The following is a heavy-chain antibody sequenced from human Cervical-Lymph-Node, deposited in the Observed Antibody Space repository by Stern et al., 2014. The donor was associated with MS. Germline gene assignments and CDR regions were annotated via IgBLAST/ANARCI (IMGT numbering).Heavy chain of an antibody. V-gene: IGHV1-69*01. CDR3: ASGTRSSWYFDF. Sequence: VQLVESGAEVKKPGSSMKVSCKASGGTLSSDAIGWVRQAPGQGLEWMGGIIPIFETANYAQKFQGRVTITADQSTKTAYLELSSLTSGDTAMYFCASGTRSSWYFDFWGQGTLVTVST. CDR1: GGTLSSDA. J-gene: IGHJ4*02. CDR2: IIPIFETA. D-gene: IGHD6-13*01.